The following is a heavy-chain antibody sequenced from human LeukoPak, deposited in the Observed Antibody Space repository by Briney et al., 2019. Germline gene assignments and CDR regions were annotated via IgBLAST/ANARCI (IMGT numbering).Heavy chain of an antibody. J-gene: IGHJ4*02. Sequence: SETLSLTCAVPGGTFSGYYWSWIRQPPGKGLEWIGEINHSGRTNYNPSLKSRGTISVDTSENQFSLKLTSVTAADTAVYHCARGPIFIRLVLGGSFFDYWGQGTLVTVSS. V-gene: IGHV4-34*01. CDR3: ARGPIFIRLVLGGSFFDY. CDR1: GGTFSGYY. CDR2: INHSGRT. D-gene: IGHD3-16*01.